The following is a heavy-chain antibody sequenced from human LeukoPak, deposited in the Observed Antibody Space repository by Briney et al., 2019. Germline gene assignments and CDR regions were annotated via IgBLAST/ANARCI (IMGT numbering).Heavy chain of an antibody. V-gene: IGHV3-23*01. D-gene: IGHD3-10*01. CDR2: ISGSGGST. J-gene: IGHJ4*02. Sequence: GGSLRLSCAASGFTFSSYAMSWVRQAPGKGLEWVSAISGSGGSTYYADSVKGRFTISRDTSKSTLYLQMNSLGAEDTAVYYCVKEQGSGYYRTADYWGQGTLVTVSS. CDR1: GFTFSSYA. CDR3: VKEQGSGYYRTADY.